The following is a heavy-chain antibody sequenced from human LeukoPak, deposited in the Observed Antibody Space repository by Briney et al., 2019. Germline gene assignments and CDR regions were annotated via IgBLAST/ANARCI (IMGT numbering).Heavy chain of an antibody. J-gene: IGHJ6*03. CDR1: GFTFSSYW. CDR3: TRYGDYGAHYYMDF. Sequence: GGSLRLSCAASGFTFSSYWMSWVRQAPGKGLEWVANIKQDGSEKYYVDSVKGRFTISRDNAKNSLYLQMNSLRAEDTAVYYCTRYGDYGAHYYMDFWGKGTTVTVSS. V-gene: IGHV3-7*03. CDR2: IKQDGSEK. D-gene: IGHD4-17*01.